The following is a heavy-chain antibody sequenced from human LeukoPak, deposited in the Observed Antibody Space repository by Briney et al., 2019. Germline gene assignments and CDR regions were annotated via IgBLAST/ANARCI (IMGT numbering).Heavy chain of an antibody. V-gene: IGHV1-69*04. D-gene: IGHD6-19*01. CDR2: IIPILGIA. CDR1: GYTFTSYA. J-gene: IGHJ4*02. Sequence: GASVKVSCKASGYTFTSYAMNWVRQAPGQGLEWMGRIIPILGIANYAQKFQGRVTITADKSTSTAYMELSSLRSEDTAVYYCARPMRPYSSGWAPLDYWGQGTLVTVSS. CDR3: ARPMRPYSSGWAPLDY.